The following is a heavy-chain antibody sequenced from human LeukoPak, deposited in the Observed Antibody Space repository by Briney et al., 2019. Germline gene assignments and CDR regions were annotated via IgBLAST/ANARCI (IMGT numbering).Heavy chain of an antibody. CDR3: AELGITMIGGV. CDR2: ISSSGSTI. CDR1: GFIFSGYS. V-gene: IGHV3-48*04. Sequence: PGGSLRLSCAVSGFIFSGYSMNWVRQAPGKGLEWVSYISSSGSTIYYADSVKGRFTISRDNAKNSLYLQMNSLRAEDTAVYYCAELGITMIGGVWGKGTTVTISS. J-gene: IGHJ6*04. D-gene: IGHD3-10*02.